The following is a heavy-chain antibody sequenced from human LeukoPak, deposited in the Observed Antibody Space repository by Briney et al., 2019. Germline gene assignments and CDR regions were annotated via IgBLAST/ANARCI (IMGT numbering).Heavy chain of an antibody. D-gene: IGHD3-9*01. CDR2: INPNSGGT. Sequence: GASVKVSCKASGYTFTGYYMHWVRQAPGQGLEWMGWINPNSGGTNYAQKFQGRVTMTRDTSISTAYMELSRLRSDDTAVYYCARGKAGGHYDILTDYLVAFDIWGQGTMVTVSS. J-gene: IGHJ3*02. CDR3: ARGKAGGHYDILTDYLVAFDI. CDR1: GYTFTGYY. V-gene: IGHV1-2*02.